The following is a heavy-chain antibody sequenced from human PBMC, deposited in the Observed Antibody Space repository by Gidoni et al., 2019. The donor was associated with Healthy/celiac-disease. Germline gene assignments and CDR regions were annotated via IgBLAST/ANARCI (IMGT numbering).Heavy chain of an antibody. J-gene: IGHJ2*01. CDR1: GLTFSSYG. D-gene: IGHD6-19*01. CDR3: ASGYSSGWYGWYFDL. CDR2: IWDDGSNK. V-gene: IGHV3-33*01. Sequence: QVQLVESGGGAVQPGRSLRLSCAASGLTFSSYGMHWGRQAPGKGLEWVAVIWDDGSNKYYADSVKGRFTISRDNSKNTLYLQMNSLRAEDTAVYYCASGYSSGWYGWYFDLWGRGTLVTVSS.